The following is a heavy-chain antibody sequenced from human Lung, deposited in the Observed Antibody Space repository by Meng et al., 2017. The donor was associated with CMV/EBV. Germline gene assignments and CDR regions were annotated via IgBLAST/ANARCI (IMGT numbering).Heavy chain of an antibody. J-gene: IGHJ4*02. V-gene: IGHV4-30-4*01. D-gene: IGHD4-17*01. CDR2: IYHSGRS. Sequence: SVGSVSSTYHYWTWIRQPTGKGLEWIRYIYHSGRSYYNPSLRSRVSMSVDTSKNQFSLKVSSLTAADTAVYYCARATVPHISSIDCWGQGTLVTVSS. CDR3: ARATVPHISSIDC. CDR1: VGSVSSTYHY.